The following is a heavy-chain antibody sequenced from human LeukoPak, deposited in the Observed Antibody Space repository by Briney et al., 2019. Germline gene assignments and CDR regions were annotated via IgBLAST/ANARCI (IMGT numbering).Heavy chain of an antibody. CDR3: AITKAYDYVWGSYRPFDY. CDR1: GFTFNSFA. V-gene: IGHV3-48*03. Sequence: GGSLRLSCAASGFTFNSFAMSWVRQAPGKGLEWVSYISSSGSTIYYADSVKGRFTIPRDNAKNSLYLQMNSLRAEDTAVYYYAITKAYDYVWGSYRPFDYWGQGTLVTVSS. D-gene: IGHD3-16*02. CDR2: ISSSGSTI. J-gene: IGHJ4*02.